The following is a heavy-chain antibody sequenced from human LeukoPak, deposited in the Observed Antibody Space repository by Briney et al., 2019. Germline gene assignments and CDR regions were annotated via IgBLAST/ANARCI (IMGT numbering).Heavy chain of an antibody. V-gene: IGHV3-30*09. CDR2: ISYDGSNK. CDR1: GFTFSSYA. D-gene: IGHD3-22*01. Sequence: GGSLRLSCAASGFTFSSYAMRWVRQAPGKGLEWVAVISYDGSNKYYADSVKGRFAISRDNSKNTLYLQMNSLRAEDTAVYYCARVIVSSGDYWGQGTLVTVSS. CDR3: ARVIVSSGDY. J-gene: IGHJ4*02.